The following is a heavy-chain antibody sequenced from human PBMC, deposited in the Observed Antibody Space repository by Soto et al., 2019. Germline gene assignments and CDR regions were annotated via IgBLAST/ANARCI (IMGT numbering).Heavy chain of an antibody. Sequence: SVQVSCAASAGTFSSYAISWVRQAPGQGLEWMGGIIPIFGTANYAQKFQGRVTITADESTSTAYMELSSLRSEDTAVYYCARATKGDDYYGMDVWGQGTTVTVSS. CDR3: ARATKGDDYYGMDV. V-gene: IGHV1-69*01. J-gene: IGHJ6*02. CDR2: IIPIFGTA. CDR1: AGTFSSYA. D-gene: IGHD3-16*01.